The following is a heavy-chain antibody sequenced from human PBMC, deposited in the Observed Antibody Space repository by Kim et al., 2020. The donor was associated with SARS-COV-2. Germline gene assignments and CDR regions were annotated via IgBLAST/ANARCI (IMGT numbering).Heavy chain of an antibody. Sequence: GGSLRLSCAASGFTFSSYGMHWVRQAPGKGLEWVAVISYDGSNKYYADSVKGRFTISRDNSKNTLYLQMNSLRAEDTAVYYCAKGHYDFWSGSDAFDIWGQGTMVTVSS. CDR1: GFTFSSYG. J-gene: IGHJ3*02. CDR2: ISYDGSNK. CDR3: AKGHYDFWSGSDAFDI. V-gene: IGHV3-30*18. D-gene: IGHD3-3*01.